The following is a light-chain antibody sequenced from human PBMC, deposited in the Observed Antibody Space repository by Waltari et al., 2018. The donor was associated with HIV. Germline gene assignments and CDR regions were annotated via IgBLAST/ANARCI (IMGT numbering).Light chain of an antibody. CDR2: RDD. Sequence: QSVLTQPPSTSGTPGQRVTISCSGSSSNIGSHYVYWYRQLPGTAPKIVRYRDDQRPSGVPVRFSGSKSGTSASLAISGLRSEDEADYFCATWDDSLSGSVFGGGTKLTVL. CDR1: SSNIGSHY. CDR3: ATWDDSLSGSV. V-gene: IGLV1-47*01. J-gene: IGLJ3*02.